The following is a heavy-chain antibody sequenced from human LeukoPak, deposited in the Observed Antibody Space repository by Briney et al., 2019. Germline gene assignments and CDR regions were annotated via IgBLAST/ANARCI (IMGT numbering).Heavy chain of an antibody. CDR1: GFTFSTYS. Sequence: GGSLRLSCAASGFTFSTYSMNWVRQAPGKGLEWVSYISSSSNTIYYADSVKGRFTISRDNAKNSLYLQMNSLRVEDTAVYFCAREVSTAGDYWGQGTLVTVSS. CDR3: AREVSTAGDY. CDR2: ISSSSNTI. V-gene: IGHV3-48*01. D-gene: IGHD6-13*01. J-gene: IGHJ4*02.